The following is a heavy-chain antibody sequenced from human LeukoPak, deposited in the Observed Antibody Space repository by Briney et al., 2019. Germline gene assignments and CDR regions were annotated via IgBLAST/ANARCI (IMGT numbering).Heavy chain of an antibody. V-gene: IGHV4-30-4*01. CDR1: GGSISTNDYF. Sequence: QPSETLSLTCTVSGGSISTNDYFWSWIRQSPEKGLEWIGYIHYSGITKSNPSLESRLTLSVDTSKNQLSLRLTSVTAADTAVYYCARAPLTTATSDYFDLWGLGTLVTVSS. D-gene: IGHD4-17*01. J-gene: IGHJ4*02. CDR2: IHYSGIT. CDR3: ARAPLTTATSDYFDL.